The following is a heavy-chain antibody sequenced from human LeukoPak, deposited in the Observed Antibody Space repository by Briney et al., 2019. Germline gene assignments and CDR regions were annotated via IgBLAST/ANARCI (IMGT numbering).Heavy chain of an antibody. CDR2: INPNSGGT. CDR1: GYTFTGYY. CDR3: AKYYYDSYEGYYFDY. J-gene: IGHJ4*02. Sequence: ASVKVSCKASGYTFTGYYMHWVRQAPGQGLEWMGWINPNSGGTNYAQKFQGRVTMTGDTSISTAYMELSRLKSDDTAFYYCAKYYYDSYEGYYFDYWGQGTLVTVSS. V-gene: IGHV1-2*02. D-gene: IGHD3-22*01.